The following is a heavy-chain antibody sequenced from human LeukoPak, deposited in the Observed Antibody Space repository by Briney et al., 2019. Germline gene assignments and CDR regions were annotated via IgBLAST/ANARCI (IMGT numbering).Heavy chain of an antibody. Sequence: GGSLRLSCEASGFTFSSYGIPWVRQSPAKGLEWVAVVGSDGRNKFYADSVAGRFSVSRDNFKNTLFLQMNSLRAEDTGVYFCARDDLVLDENGFDMWGRGTMVTVSS. D-gene: IGHD2-21*01. V-gene: IGHV3-33*01. J-gene: IGHJ3*02. CDR2: VGSDGRNK. CDR3: ARDDLVLDENGFDM. CDR1: GFTFSSYG.